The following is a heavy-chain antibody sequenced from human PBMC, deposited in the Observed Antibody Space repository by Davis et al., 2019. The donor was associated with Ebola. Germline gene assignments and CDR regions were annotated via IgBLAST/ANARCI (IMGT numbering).Heavy chain of an antibody. D-gene: IGHD7-27*01. CDR1: GYTFTGYY. V-gene: IGHV1-2*02. CDR2: INPNSGNT. Sequence: AASVKVSCKASGYTFTGYYMHWVRQAPGQGLEWMGWINPNSGNTNYAQKFQGRVTMIRDTSITTAYMELSRLRSDDTAVYYCARDGSTSDQKSGELDYWGQGPLVTVSS. J-gene: IGHJ4*02. CDR3: ARDGSTSDQKSGELDY.